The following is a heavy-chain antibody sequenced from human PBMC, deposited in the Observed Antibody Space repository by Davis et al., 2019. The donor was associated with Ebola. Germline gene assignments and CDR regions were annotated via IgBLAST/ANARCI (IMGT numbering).Heavy chain of an antibody. D-gene: IGHD3-3*01. V-gene: IGHV1-46*01. J-gene: IGHJ4*02. Sequence: ASVKVSCKASGYTFISYYMHWVRQAPGQGLEWMGIFNPSGGSTTYAQNFQGRVTMTRDTSTSTVYMELSSLRSEDTAVYYCARARYDFWSGYFPQGYFDYWGQGTLVTVSS. CDR1: GYTFISYY. CDR2: FNPSGGST. CDR3: ARARYDFWSGYFPQGYFDY.